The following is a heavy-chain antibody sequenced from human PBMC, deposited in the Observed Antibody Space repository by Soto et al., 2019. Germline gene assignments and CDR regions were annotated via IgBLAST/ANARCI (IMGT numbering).Heavy chain of an antibody. CDR3: ARHKVVAAPGFDY. D-gene: IGHD2-15*01. CDR1: GYSFTSYW. CDR2: IDPSDSYT. Sequence: XACLKISCKGCGYSFTSYWISWVRQMPGKGLEWMGRIDPSDSYTNYSPSFQGHVTISADKSISTAYLQWSSLEASDTAMYYCARHKVVAAPGFDYWGQGTLVTAPQ. J-gene: IGHJ4*02. V-gene: IGHV5-10-1*01.